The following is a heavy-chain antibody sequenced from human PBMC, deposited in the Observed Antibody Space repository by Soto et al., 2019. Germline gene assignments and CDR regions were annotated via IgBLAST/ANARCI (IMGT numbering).Heavy chain of an antibody. J-gene: IGHJ3*02. Sequence: GGSLRLSCAASGFTFSSYAMHWVRQAPGKGLEWVAVISYDGSNKYYADSVKGRFTISRDNSKNTLYLQMNSLRAEDTAVYYCARDRGLLDAFDIWGQGTMVTVSS. V-gene: IGHV3-30-3*01. CDR3: ARDRGLLDAFDI. CDR2: ISYDGSNK. CDR1: GFTFSSYA.